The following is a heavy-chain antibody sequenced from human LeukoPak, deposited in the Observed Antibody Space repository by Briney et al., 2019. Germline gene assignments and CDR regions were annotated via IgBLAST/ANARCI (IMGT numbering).Heavy chain of an antibody. CDR3: ARDPSVSGGSWYDY. Sequence: SETLSLTCTVSGGSISSSSYYWGWIRQPPGKGLEWIGYIYYSGSTNYNPSLKSRVTISVDTSKNQFSLKLSSVTAADTAVYYCARDPSVSGGSWYDYWGQGTLVTVSS. CDR2: IYYSGST. D-gene: IGHD2-15*01. V-gene: IGHV4-61*01. CDR1: GGSISSSSYY. J-gene: IGHJ4*02.